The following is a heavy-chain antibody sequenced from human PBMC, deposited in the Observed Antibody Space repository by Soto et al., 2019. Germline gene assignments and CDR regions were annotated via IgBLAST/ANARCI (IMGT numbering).Heavy chain of an antibody. J-gene: IGHJ6*02. D-gene: IGHD3-10*01. Sequence: QVQLVESGGGVVQPGRSLRLSCAASGFTFSNNGMHWVRQAPGKGLEWVAVIWYDGINTYYADSVKGRFIISRDNSKNPVYLQMNSLRAEETAVYYCARDRVRKLDGLDVWGQGTTVTVSS. CDR2: IWYDGINT. CDR1: GFTFSNNG. V-gene: IGHV3-33*01. CDR3: ARDRVRKLDGLDV.